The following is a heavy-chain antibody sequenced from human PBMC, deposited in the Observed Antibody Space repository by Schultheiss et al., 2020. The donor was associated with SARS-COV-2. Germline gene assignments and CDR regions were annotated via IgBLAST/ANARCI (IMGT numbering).Heavy chain of an antibody. CDR3: AKDLGYNWNLAAFDI. V-gene: IGHV3-21*04. J-gene: IGHJ3*02. CDR2: ISSSSSYI. CDR1: GFTFSSYS. Sequence: GGSLRLSCAASGFTFSSYSMNWVRQAPGKGLEWVSSISSSSSYIYYADSVKGRFTISRDNSKNTLYLQMNSLRAEDTAVYYCAKDLGYNWNLAAFDIWGQGTMVTVSS. D-gene: IGHD1-7*01.